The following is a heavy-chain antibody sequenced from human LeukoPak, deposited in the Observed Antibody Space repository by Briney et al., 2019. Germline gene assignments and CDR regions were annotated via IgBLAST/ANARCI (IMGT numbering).Heavy chain of an antibody. V-gene: IGHV1-8*03. CDR2: MNPNSGNT. Sequence: ASVKVSCKASGYTFTSYDINWVRQATGQGLEWMGWMNPNSGNTGYAQKFQGRVTITRNTSISTAYMELSSLRSEDTAVYYCARGPYSSSWWGGYYFDYWGQGTLVTVSS. J-gene: IGHJ4*02. CDR3: ARGPYSSSWWGGYYFDY. D-gene: IGHD6-13*01. CDR1: GYTFTSYD.